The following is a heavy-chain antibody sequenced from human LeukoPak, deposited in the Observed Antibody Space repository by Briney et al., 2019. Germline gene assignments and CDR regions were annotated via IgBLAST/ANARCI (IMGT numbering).Heavy chain of an antibody. J-gene: IGHJ4*02. CDR1: GFTFDDYA. V-gene: IGHV3-43*01. CDR3: AKDKGITGTLGLDY. D-gene: IGHD1-20*01. CDR2: ISWDGGST. Sequence: GGSLRLSCAASGFTFDDYAMHWVRQAPGKGLEWVSLISWDGGSTYYADSVKGRFTISRDNSKNSLYLQMNSLRTEDTALYYCAKDKGITGTLGLDYWGQGTLVTVSS.